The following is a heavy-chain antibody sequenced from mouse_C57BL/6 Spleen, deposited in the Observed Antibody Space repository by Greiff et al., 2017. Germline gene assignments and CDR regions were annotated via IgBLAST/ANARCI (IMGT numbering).Heavy chain of an antibody. J-gene: IGHJ2*01. Sequence: QVQLQQPGAELVKPGASVKMSCKASGYTFTSYWITWVKQRPGQGLEWIGDIYPGSGSTNYNEKFKSKATLTVDTSSSTAYMQLSSLTSEDSAVYYCASDSYGSSYGFDYWGQGTTLTVSS. CDR2: IYPGSGST. CDR1: GYTFTSYW. CDR3: ASDSYGSSYGFDY. D-gene: IGHD1-1*01. V-gene: IGHV1-55*01.